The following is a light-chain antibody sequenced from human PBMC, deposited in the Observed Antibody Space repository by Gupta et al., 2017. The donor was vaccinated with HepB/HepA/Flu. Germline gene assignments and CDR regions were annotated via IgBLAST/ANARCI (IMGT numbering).Light chain of an antibody. CDR2: NDN. V-gene: IGLV1-44*01. CDR3: SAWDDSLNGRV. J-gene: IGLJ3*02. Sequence: QSVLTQPPSPSGTPGQRVTISSSGSSSNIGSNFVNWYQQLPGTAPKLLIYNDNQRPSGFPDRFSGSKSGTSASLAISELQAEDEADYYCSAWDDSLNGRVFGGGTKLTVL. CDR1: SSNIGSNF.